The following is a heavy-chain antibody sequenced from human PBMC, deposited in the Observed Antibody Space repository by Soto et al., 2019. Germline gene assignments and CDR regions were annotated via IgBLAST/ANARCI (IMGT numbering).Heavy chain of an antibody. V-gene: IGHV3-72*01. CDR3: VLWVRGVINY. CDR1: GFTFSDHY. J-gene: IGHJ4*02. D-gene: IGHD3-10*01. CDR2: SKNRAFSYTT. Sequence: EVQLVESEGGLVQPGGSLRLSCATSGFTFSDHYMEWVRQAPGKGLEWVGRSKNRAFSYTTEYAASVNGRFTISRDDSKSSLYLQMNSLKTEDTAVYYCVLWVRGVINYWGQGTLVTVSS.